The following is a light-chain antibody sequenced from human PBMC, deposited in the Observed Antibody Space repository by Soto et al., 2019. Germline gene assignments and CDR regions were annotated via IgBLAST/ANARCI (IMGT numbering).Light chain of an antibody. J-gene: IGLJ2*01. V-gene: IGLV1-40*01. CDR2: RNS. Sequence: QSVLTQPPSVSGAPGQRVTISCTGSSSNIGAGYDVHWYQQLPGTAPKFLIYRNSNRPSGVPDRFSGSKSGTSASLAITGLQAEDEADYYCQSYDSSLSGSVFGGGTKLTVL. CDR1: SSNIGAGYD. CDR3: QSYDSSLSGSV.